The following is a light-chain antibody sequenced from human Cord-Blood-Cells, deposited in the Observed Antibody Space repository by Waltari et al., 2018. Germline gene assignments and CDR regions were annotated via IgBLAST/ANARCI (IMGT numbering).Light chain of an antibody. V-gene: IGLV3-19*01. CDR2: GKN. CDR1: SLISYY. Sequence: SSELTQDPAVSVALGQTVRSTCHGDSLISYYASWYQQKPGQAPVLVIYGKNNRPSGIPDRFSGSSSGNTASLTITGAQAEDEADYYCNSRDSSGNHLVFGGGTKLTVL. CDR3: NSRDSSGNHLV. J-gene: IGLJ3*02.